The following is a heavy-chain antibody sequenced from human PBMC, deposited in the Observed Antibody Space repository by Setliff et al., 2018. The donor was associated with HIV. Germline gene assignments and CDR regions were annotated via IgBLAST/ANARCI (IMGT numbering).Heavy chain of an antibody. CDR2: INSDGSST. V-gene: IGHV3-74*01. Sequence: PGGSLRLSCAASGFTLINTYMAWVRQAPGKGLEWVSRINSDGSSTSYADSVKGRFTIPRDNAKNTLYLQMNSLRAEDTAVYYCATVHPYSYYMGVWGKGTTVTVSS. CDR1: GFTLINTY. CDR3: ATVHPYSYYMGV. J-gene: IGHJ6*03.